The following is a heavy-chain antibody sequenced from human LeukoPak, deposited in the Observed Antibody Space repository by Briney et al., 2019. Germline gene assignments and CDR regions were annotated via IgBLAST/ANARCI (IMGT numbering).Heavy chain of an antibody. V-gene: IGHV3-21*01. CDR3: ARKVGSWDAFDI. J-gene: IGHJ3*02. CDR2: ISSSSSYI. D-gene: IGHD3-10*01. CDR1: GFTFSSYS. Sequence: PGGSLRLSCAASGFTFSSYSMSWVRQAPGKGLEWVSSISSSSSYIYYADSVKGRFTISRDNAKNSLYLQMNSLRAEDTAVYYCARKVGSWDAFDIWGQGTMVTVSS.